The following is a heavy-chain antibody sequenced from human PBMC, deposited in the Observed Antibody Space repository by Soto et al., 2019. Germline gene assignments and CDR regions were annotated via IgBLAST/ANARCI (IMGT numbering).Heavy chain of an antibody. J-gene: IGHJ4*02. CDR3: ARDLKFIPLTTVTSYYFDY. CDR2: ISSSSSTI. CDR1: GFTFSSYS. V-gene: IGHV3-48*01. D-gene: IGHD4-17*01. Sequence: GGSLRLSCAASGFTFSSYSMNWVRQAPGKGLEWVSYISSSSSTIYYADSVKGRFTISRDNAKNSLYLQMNSLRAEDTAVYYCARDLKFIPLTTVTSYYFDYWGQGTLVTVSS.